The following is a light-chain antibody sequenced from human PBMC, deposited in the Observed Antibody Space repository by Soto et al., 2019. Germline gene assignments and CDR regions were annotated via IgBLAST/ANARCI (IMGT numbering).Light chain of an antibody. CDR3: QSYDSGLSAVL. V-gene: IGLV1-40*01. CDR2: ANS. Sequence: QSVLAQPPSVSGAPGQSVTISCTGSGSNIGAGYEVHWYQQLPGRAPKLLIDANSDRPSGVPDRFSGSKSGTSASLAITRLQAEDEADYYCQSYDSGLSAVLFGGGTQLTVL. CDR1: GSNIGAGYE. J-gene: IGLJ2*01.